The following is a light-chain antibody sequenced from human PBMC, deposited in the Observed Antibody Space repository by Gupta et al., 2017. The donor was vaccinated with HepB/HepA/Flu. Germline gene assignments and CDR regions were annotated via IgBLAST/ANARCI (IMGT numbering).Light chain of an antibody. Sequence: SSELTQPTSASVSPHQTARIICSGDILSKRYAYWDQKKPGQAPLLVIYKDSESASWIPERFSGSSSATTVTLIISGVQAEDEADYYCQATDNKGPVLFGGGTKLTVL. J-gene: IGLJ2*01. CDR1: ILSKRY. CDR3: QATDNKGPVL. CDR2: KDS. V-gene: IGLV3-25*03.